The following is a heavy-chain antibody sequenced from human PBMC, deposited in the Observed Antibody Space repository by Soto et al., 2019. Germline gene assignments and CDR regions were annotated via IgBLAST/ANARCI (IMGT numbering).Heavy chain of an antibody. V-gene: IGHV3-9*01. CDR2: ISWNSGSI. J-gene: IGHJ6*02. Sequence: DVQLVESGGGLVQPGRSLRLSCAASGFTFDDYAMHWVRQAPGKGLEWVSGISWNSGSIGYADSVKGRFTISRDNAKNSLYLQMNSLRAEDTALYYCAKDVVEGSSWYGMDVWGQGTTVTVSS. CDR3: AKDVVEGSSWYGMDV. D-gene: IGHD6-13*01. CDR1: GFTFDDYA.